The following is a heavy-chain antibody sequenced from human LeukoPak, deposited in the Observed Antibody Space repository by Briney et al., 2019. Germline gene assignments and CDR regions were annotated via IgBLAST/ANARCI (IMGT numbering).Heavy chain of an antibody. CDR1: GFTFSSSA. D-gene: IGHD2/OR15-2a*01. Sequence: QPGRSLRLSCAASGFTFSSSAMSWVRQAPGKGLEWVSSISGSGGSPYYADSVKGRFTISRDNSKNTLYLQMNSLRAEDTAVYYCAKGPLLWDWGQGTLVTVSS. CDR2: ISGSGGSP. J-gene: IGHJ4*02. V-gene: IGHV3-23*01. CDR3: AKGPLLWD.